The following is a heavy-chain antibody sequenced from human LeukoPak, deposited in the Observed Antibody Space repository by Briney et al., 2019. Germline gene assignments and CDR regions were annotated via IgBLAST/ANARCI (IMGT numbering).Heavy chain of an antibody. D-gene: IGHD5-18*01. CDR3: ARGYTDTAQEN. CDR2: IIPIFGTA. CDR1: GGTFSSYA. J-gene: IGHJ4*02. Sequence: ASVKVSCKASGGTFSSYAISWVRQAPGRGLEWMGRIIPIFGTANYAQKFQGRVTITTDESTSTAYMELSSLRSEDTAVYYCARGYTDTAQENWGQGTLVTVSS. V-gene: IGHV1-69*05.